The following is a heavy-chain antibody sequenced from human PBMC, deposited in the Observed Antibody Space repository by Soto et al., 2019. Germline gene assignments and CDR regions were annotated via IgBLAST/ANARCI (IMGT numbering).Heavy chain of an antibody. CDR2: SYHSGST. CDR1: GYSISSGYY. CDR3: ARADPNEGWYYYYYGMDV. Sequence: SETLSLTCAVSGYSISSGYYWGWIRQPPGKGLEWIGSSYHSGSTYYNPSLKSRVTISVDTSKNKFSLKLSSVTAADTAVYYCARADPNEGWYYYYYGMDVWGQGTTVTVSS. D-gene: IGHD6-19*01. V-gene: IGHV4-38-2*01. J-gene: IGHJ6*02.